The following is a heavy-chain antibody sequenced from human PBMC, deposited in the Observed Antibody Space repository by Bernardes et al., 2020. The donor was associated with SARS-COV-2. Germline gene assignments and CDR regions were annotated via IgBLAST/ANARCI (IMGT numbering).Heavy chain of an antibody. CDR3: ALPPTNYDRYGMDV. V-gene: IGHV1-2*02. J-gene: IGHJ6*02. CDR2: INPNSGGT. CDR1: GYTFTGYY. Sequence: ASVKVSCKASGYTFTGYYIHWVRQAPGQGLEWMGWINPNSGGTNYAQKFQGRVTMTRDTSISTAYMEVSRLRSDDTAGYYCALPPTNYDRYGMDVWGQGTTVTVSS. D-gene: IGHD3-22*01.